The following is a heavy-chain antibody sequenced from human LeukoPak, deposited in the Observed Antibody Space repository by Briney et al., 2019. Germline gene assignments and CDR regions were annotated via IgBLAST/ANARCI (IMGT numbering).Heavy chain of an antibody. D-gene: IGHD1-20*01. V-gene: IGHV3-23*01. CDR1: GFTFSSYA. Sequence: GGSLRLSCAASGFTFSSYAMSWVRQAPGKGLEWVSVISASGGRTYYAESVKGRLTISRDTSKNTLYLQMNSLRGEDTAVYYCAKGGECNRNAYLDYWGQGTLVTVSS. CDR2: ISASGGRT. CDR3: AKGGECNRNAYLDY. J-gene: IGHJ4*02.